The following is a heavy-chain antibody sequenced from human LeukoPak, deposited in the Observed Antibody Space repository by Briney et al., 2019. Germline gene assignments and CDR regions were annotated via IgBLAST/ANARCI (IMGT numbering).Heavy chain of an antibody. J-gene: IGHJ4*02. CDR2: INWNGGST. CDR1: GLTFDDYG. Sequence: SGGSLRLSCAASGLTFDDYGMSWVRQAPGKGLEWVSGINWNGGSTGYTESVKGRFTISRDNAKNSLYLRMNSLRAEDTALYYCARSLWFGETVGVYWGQGTLVTVSS. V-gene: IGHV3-20*04. CDR3: ARSLWFGETVGVY. D-gene: IGHD3-10*01.